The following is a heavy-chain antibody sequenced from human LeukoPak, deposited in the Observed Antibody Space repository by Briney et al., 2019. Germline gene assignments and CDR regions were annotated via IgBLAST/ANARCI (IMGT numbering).Heavy chain of an antibody. Sequence: GASVKVSCKASGYTFTSYGISWVRQAPGQGLEWMGWISAYNGNTNYAQKLQGSVTMTTDTSTSTAYMELRRLRSDDTAAYYCERDYNSYDRSGGTWGQGTLVTVSS. CDR1: GYTFTSYG. D-gene: IGHD3-22*01. V-gene: IGHV1-18*01. J-gene: IGHJ5*02. CDR3: ERDYNSYDRSGGT. CDR2: ISAYNGNT.